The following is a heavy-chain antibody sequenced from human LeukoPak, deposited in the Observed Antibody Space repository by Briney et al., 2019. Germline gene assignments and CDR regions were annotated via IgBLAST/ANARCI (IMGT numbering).Heavy chain of an antibody. Sequence: PSETLSLTCIVSGGSISNYYWSWIRQPPGKGLEWIGYIYYSGSTNYNPSLKSRVTISVDTSKNQFSLKLSSVTAADTAVYYCAREAGGAYYFDYWGQGTLVTVSS. V-gene: IGHV4-59*01. J-gene: IGHJ4*02. CDR1: GGSISNYY. CDR2: IYYSGST. CDR3: AREAGGAYYFDY. D-gene: IGHD3-10*01.